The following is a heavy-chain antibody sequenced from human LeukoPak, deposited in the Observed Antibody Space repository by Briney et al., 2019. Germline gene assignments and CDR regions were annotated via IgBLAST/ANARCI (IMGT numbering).Heavy chain of an antibody. CDR1: GFTFSSYD. CDR2: IRPSGDNT. CDR3: AKDRSIGTYYTFDH. D-gene: IGHD1-26*01. Sequence: GGSLRLSCAASGFTFSSYDMTWVRQAPGRGLEWVSSIRPSGDNTYYGDSVKGRFTVSRDNSNNRLYLHMSGLTAADTAVYYCAKDRSIGTYYTFDHWGQGSLVTVSS. V-gene: IGHV3-23*01. J-gene: IGHJ4*02.